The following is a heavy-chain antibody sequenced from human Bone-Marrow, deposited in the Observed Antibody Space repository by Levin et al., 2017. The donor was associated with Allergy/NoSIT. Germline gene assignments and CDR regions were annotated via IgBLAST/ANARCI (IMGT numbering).Heavy chain of an antibody. J-gene: IGHJ4*02. V-gene: IGHV3-15*01. CDR3: TTRKSADYHNSLYTY. CDR1: GLTLTNAW. D-gene: IGHD2/OR15-2a*01. CDR2: IKGKSDGGTT. Sequence: PGGSLRLSCAASGLTLTNAWMSWVRQAPGKGLEWVGRIKGKSDGGTTDYAAPVKGRFTISRDDSKNTLYLQMNSLQTEDTAVYFCTTRKSADYHNSLYTYWGQGTLVTVSS.